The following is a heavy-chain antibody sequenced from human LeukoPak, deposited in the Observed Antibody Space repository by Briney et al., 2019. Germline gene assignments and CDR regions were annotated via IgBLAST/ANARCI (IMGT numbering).Heavy chain of an antibody. V-gene: IGHV3-48*03. CDR1: GFTFSSYE. J-gene: IGHJ4*02. D-gene: IGHD2-15*01. CDR3: ARDQYCSGGSCYSDFDY. Sequence: GGSLRLSCAASGFTFSSYEMNWVRQAPGEGLEWVSYISSSGSTIYYADSVKGRFTISRDNAKNSLYLQMNSLRAEDTAVYYCARDQYCSGGSCYSDFDYWGQGTLVTVSS. CDR2: ISSSGSTI.